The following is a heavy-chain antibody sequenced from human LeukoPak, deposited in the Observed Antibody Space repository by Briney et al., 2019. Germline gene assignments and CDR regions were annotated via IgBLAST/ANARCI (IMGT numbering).Heavy chain of an antibody. D-gene: IGHD6-25*01. Sequence: GSLRLSCAASGFTVSSNYMSWVRQAPGKGLEWVSVIYSGGSTYYADSVKGRFTISRDNSKNTLYLQMNSLRAEDTAVYYCARATAKGAFDIWGQGTMVTVSS. CDR2: IYSGGST. CDR3: ARATAKGAFDI. CDR1: GFTVSSNY. V-gene: IGHV3-66*01. J-gene: IGHJ3*02.